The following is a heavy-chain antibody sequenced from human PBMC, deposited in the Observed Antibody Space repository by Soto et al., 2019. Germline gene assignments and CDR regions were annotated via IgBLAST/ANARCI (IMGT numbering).Heavy chain of an antibody. J-gene: IGHJ4*02. CDR3: ASLQVPGNFDY. CDR2: IYYDGST. V-gene: IGHV4-39*02. CDR1: GGSISNRNYY. D-gene: IGHD1-1*01. Sequence: SETLSLTCSVSGGSISNRNYYWAWVRQPPGKGLEWIGNIYYDGSTYYHPSFRGRLTISVDTSKNHFSLKLGSLTAADTAMYYGASLQVPGNFDYWGQGTLVTVSS.